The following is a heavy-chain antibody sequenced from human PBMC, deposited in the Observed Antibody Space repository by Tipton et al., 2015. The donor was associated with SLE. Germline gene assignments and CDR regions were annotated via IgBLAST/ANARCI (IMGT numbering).Heavy chain of an antibody. D-gene: IGHD2-21*01. CDR2: INPSGGSA. J-gene: IGHJ4*02. V-gene: IGHV1-46*01. CDR1: GFTFSNYG. Sequence: SGFTFSNYGMHWVRQAPGQGLEWMGIINPSGGSASYAQKFQGRVTMTRDTSTSTVYMELSSLRSEDTAGYYCARTPRVDCGGDCHLGYWGQGTLVTVSS. CDR3: ARTPRVDCGGDCHLGY.